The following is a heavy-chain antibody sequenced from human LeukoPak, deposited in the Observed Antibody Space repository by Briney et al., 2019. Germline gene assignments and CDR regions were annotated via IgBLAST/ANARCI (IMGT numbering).Heavy chain of an antibody. CDR1: GDSISSGDYY. D-gene: IGHD6-13*01. Sequence: PSQTLSLTCTVSGDSISSGDYYWGWIRQPPGKGLEWIGSIYYSGSTYYNPSLKSRVTISVDTSKNQFSLKPSSVTAADTAVYYCAREVVASATSDWGQGTLVTVSS. CDR3: AREVVASATSD. CDR2: IYYSGST. V-gene: IGHV4-39*07. J-gene: IGHJ4*02.